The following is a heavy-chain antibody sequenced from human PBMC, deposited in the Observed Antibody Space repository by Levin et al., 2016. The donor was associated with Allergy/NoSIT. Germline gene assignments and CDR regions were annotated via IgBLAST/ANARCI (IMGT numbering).Heavy chain of an antibody. V-gene: IGHV4-34*01. Sequence: SETLSLTCAVQGGSFSGYYWTWIRQSPGKGLEWIGEISHSGDSNYNPSLKSRVSMSLDTSKRQVSLQVTSVTAADTAVYYCARGPSSWTKYLQLWGRGSLVTVSS. CDR1: GGSFSGYY. D-gene: IGHD6-13*01. CDR3: ARGPSSWTKYLQL. CDR2: ISHSGDS. J-gene: IGHJ1*01.